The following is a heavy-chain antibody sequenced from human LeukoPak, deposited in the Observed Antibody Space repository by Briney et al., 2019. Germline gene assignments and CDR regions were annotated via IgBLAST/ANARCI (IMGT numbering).Heavy chain of an antibody. CDR1: GGSISSSSYY. V-gene: IGHV4-61*02. J-gene: IGHJ4*02. D-gene: IGHD3-10*01. CDR2: IYTSGST. CDR3: ARDGRSGVRGVFDY. Sequence: SETLSLTCTVSGGSISSSSYYWSWIRQPAGKGLEWIGRIYTSGSTNYNPSLKSRVTMSVDTSKNQFSLKLSSVTAADTAVYYCARDGRSGVRGVFDYWGQGTLVTVSS.